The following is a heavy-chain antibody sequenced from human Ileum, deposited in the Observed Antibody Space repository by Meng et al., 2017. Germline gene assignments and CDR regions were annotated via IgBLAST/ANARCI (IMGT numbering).Heavy chain of an antibody. Sequence: LHEAGPGLVAPSGTLSLTCVVSCDSISSSNWWNWVRQPPGKGLEWIGEIFHTGSTNYNPSLKRRVTISADKSKNQFSLNLSSVTAADTAVYYCATNKNKKIDYWGQGTLVTVSS. V-gene: IGHV4-4*02. D-gene: IGHD2/OR15-2a*01. CDR3: ATNKNKKIDY. CDR1: CDSISSSNW. J-gene: IGHJ4*02. CDR2: IFHTGST.